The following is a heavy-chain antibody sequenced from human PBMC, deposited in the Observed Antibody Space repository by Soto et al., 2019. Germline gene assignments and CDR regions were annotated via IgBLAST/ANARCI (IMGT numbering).Heavy chain of an antibody. Sequence: GASVKVSCKASGYTFTSYGISWVRRAPGQGLEWMGWISTYNGNTNYAQKFQGRVTITADESTSTAYMELSSLRSEDTAVYYCARAQQPGETRTAAPYSSSPYYYYGMDVWGQGTTVTVSS. D-gene: IGHD6-6*01. CDR2: ISTYNGNT. CDR1: GYTFTSYG. V-gene: IGHV1-18*01. CDR3: ARAQQPGETRTAAPYSSSPYYYYGMDV. J-gene: IGHJ6*02.